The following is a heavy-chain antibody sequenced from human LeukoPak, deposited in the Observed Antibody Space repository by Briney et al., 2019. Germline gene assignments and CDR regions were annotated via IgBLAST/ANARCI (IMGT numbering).Heavy chain of an antibody. Sequence: KPSETLSLTCTVSGGSISSSSYYWGWIRQPPWKGLEWIGSIYYSGSTYYNPSLKSRVTISVDTSKNQFSLKLSSVTAADTAVYYCATQDCSSTSCYYFDYWGQATLVTVSS. J-gene: IGHJ4*02. D-gene: IGHD2-2*01. CDR1: GGSISSSSYY. V-gene: IGHV4-39*01. CDR2: IYYSGST. CDR3: ATQDCSSTSCYYFDY.